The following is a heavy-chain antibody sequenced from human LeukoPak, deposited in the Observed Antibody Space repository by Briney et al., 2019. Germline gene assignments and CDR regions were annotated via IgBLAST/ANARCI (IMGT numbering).Heavy chain of an antibody. CDR2: IYYSGST. CDR3: ARGDPGYSGSYWEWMAYFDY. V-gene: IGHV4-39*07. Sequence: SETLSLTCTVSGGSISSSSYYWGWIRQPPGKGLEWIGSIYYSGSTYYNPSLKSRVTISVDTSKNQFSLKLSSVTAADTAVYYCARGDPGYSGSYWEWMAYFDYWGQGTLVTVSS. CDR1: GGSISSSSYY. D-gene: IGHD1-26*01. J-gene: IGHJ4*02.